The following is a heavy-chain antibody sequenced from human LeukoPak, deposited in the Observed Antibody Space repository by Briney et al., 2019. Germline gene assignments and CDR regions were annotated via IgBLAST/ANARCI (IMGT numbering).Heavy chain of an antibody. CDR1: GGSFSGYY. J-gene: IGHJ3*02. Sequence: PSETLSLTCAVYGGSFSGYYWSWIRQPPGKGLEWIGEINHSGSTNYNPSLKSRATISVDTSKNQFSLKLSSVTAADTAVYYCARPLDYGDYHDAFDIWGRGTVVTVSS. CDR2: INHSGST. CDR3: ARPLDYGDYHDAFDI. V-gene: IGHV4-34*01. D-gene: IGHD4-17*01.